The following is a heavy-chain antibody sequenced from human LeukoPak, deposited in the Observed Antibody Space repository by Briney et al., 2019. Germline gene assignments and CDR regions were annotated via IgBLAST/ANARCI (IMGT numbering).Heavy chain of an antibody. D-gene: IGHD1-26*01. J-gene: IGHJ6*02. Sequence: ASVKVSCKASGYTFSSYAMYWVRQAPGQRLEWMGWINAGNGNTKFSQKFQGRVTITRDTSASTAYMELSSLTSEDTAVYYCARGELAPHFHYGMEVWGQGTTVTVSS. CDR2: INAGNGNT. CDR3: ARGELAPHFHYGMEV. CDR1: GYTFSSYA. V-gene: IGHV1-3*01.